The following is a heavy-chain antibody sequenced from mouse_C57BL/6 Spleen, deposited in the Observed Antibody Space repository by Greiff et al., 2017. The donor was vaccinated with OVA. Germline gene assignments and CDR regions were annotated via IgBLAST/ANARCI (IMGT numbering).Heavy chain of an antibody. CDR3: TVGLRRFAY. CDR2: IDPETGGT. Sequence: QVQLQQSGAGLVRPGASVTLSCKASGYTFTDYEMHWVKQTPVNGLEWIGAIDPETGGTAYNQKFKGRAILTADKSSSTAYMELRSLTSEDSAVYYCTVGLRRFAYWGQGTLVTVSA. V-gene: IGHV1-15*01. CDR1: GYTFTDYE. J-gene: IGHJ3*01. D-gene: IGHD2-4*01.